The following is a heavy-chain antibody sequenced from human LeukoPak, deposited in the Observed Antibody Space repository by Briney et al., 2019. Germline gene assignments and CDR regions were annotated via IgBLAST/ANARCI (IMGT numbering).Heavy chain of an antibody. CDR3: ARAVWQWLVFDY. D-gene: IGHD6-19*01. CDR1: GYTFTGYY. CDR2: INPSGGST. Sequence: ASVKVSCKASGYTFTGYYMHWVRQAPGQGLEWMGIINPSGGSTSYAQKFQGRVTMTRDMSTSTVYMELSSLRSEDTAVYYCARAVWQWLVFDYWGQGTLVTVSS. J-gene: IGHJ4*02. V-gene: IGHV1-46*01.